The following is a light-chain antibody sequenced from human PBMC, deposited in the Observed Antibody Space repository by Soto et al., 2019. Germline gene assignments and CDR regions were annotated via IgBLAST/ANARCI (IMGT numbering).Light chain of an antibody. CDR2: DAS. V-gene: IGKV3-11*01. CDR3: QQRSNWPIT. J-gene: IGKJ5*01. Sequence: EIVLTQSPATLSLSPGEIATLSCRASLSVSSYLAWYQQKPGQAPRLLIFDASNRATVIPARFSGSGSGTDFTLTISSLEPEDFAVYYCQQRSNWPITFGQGTRLEIK. CDR1: LSVSSY.